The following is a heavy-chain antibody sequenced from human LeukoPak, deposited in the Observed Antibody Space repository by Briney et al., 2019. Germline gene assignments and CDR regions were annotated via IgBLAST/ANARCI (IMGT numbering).Heavy chain of an antibody. V-gene: IGHV4-39*07. CDR2: IYYSGST. Sequence: SETLSLTCTVSGGSISSSSYYWGWIRQPPGKGLECIGSIYYSGSTNYNPSLKSRVTISVDTSKNQFSLKLSSVTAADTAVYYCARGGILTGFNWFDPWGQGTLVTVSS. D-gene: IGHD3-9*01. CDR3: ARGGILTGFNWFDP. CDR1: GGSISSSSYY. J-gene: IGHJ5*02.